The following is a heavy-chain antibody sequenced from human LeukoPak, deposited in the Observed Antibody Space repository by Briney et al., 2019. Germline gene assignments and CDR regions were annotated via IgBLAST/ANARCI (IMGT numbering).Heavy chain of an antibody. Sequence: GASVKVSCKSSGYTFTAYAVHWVRQAPGQGLEWMGWITPSDGANYAQKFQGRVTMTRGTSMSTAYMDLNSLTSDDTAVYFCARDRYGDGFAHFDYWGQGTLVTVSS. CDR1: GYTFTAYA. V-gene: IGHV1-2*02. J-gene: IGHJ4*02. CDR2: ITPSDGA. CDR3: ARDRYGDGFAHFDY. D-gene: IGHD5-24*01.